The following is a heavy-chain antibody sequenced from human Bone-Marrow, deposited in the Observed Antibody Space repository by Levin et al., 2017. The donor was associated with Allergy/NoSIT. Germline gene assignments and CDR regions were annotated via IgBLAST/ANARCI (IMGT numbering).Heavy chain of an antibody. CDR3: AKDRLWQRGAPDY. V-gene: IGHV3-30*18. CDR2: ISNDGNNK. D-gene: IGHD6-25*01. Sequence: PGGSLRLSCAASGFTFITYGIHWVRQAPGKGLEWVAVISNDGNNKYYADSVKGRFTISRDNSKNTLYLEMNSLRAEDTAIYYCAKDRLWQRGAPDYWGQGTLVTVSS. CDR1: GFTFITYG. J-gene: IGHJ4*02.